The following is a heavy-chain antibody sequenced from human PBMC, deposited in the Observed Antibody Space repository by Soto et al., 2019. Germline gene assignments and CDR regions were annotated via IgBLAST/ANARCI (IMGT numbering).Heavy chain of an antibody. J-gene: IGHJ4*02. V-gene: IGHV4-59*01. CDR2: IYYRGST. D-gene: IGHD4-4*01. CDR1: GVSISSYY. CDR3: ARIAVTNTNFDY. Sequence: ETLSLTCTVSGVSISSYYWSWIRQPPGKGLEWIGYIYYRGSTNYNPSLKSRATMSVDTSKNQFSLKVNSVIAADTAVYYCARIAVTNTNFDYWGQGTLVTVSS.